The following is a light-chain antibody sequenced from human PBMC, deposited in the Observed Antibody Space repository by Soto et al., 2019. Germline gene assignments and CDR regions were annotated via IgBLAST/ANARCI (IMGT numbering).Light chain of an antibody. J-gene: IGKJ3*01. Sequence: EIVLTQSPATLSVSPGERATLSCRASQTVSSNLAWYQQKPGQPPRLLIYGASTRAIGIPARFSGSGSGTEFTLTISSLQSEDFAVYYCQLYIEWPQFTFGPGTKVDIK. CDR3: QLYIEWPQFT. V-gene: IGKV3-15*01. CDR2: GAS. CDR1: QTVSSN.